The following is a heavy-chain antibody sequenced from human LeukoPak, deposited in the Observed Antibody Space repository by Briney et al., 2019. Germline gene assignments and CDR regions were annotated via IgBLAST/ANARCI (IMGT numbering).Heavy chain of an antibody. CDR2: IYYSGST. CDR1: GGSTSNYY. J-gene: IGHJ6*02. CDR3: ARHTPVALRSGYYYNMDV. Sequence: PSETLSLTCSVSGGSTSNYYWSWIRQPPGKGLEWIGYIYYSGSTDYKPSLNSRVSMSVDTSKNQYSLRLSSLTAADTAVYYCARHTPVALRSGYYYNMDVWGQGTLVTVSS. V-gene: IGHV4-59*08. D-gene: IGHD2-15*01.